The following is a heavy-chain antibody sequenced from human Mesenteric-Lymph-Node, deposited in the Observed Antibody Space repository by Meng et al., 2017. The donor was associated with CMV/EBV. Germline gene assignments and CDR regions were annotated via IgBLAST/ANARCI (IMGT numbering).Heavy chain of an antibody. CDR3: ARLAGAGNIVY. V-gene: IGHV4-39*01. CDR1: GGYISSRMDE. CDR2: IYDSGST. J-gene: IGHJ4*02. Sequence: RGTGGYISSRMDEWGWSRQPQGKGLEWIGSIYDSGSTYYNTSLKSRVTISVDTAKNQFSLKLSSVTAADTAVEYCARLAGAGNIVYWGQGTLVTVSS. D-gene: IGHD6-19*01.